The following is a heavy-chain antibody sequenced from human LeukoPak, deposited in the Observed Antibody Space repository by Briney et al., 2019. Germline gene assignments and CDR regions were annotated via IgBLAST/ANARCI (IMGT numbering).Heavy chain of an antibody. Sequence: ASVTVSCKASGYTFTGYYMHWVRQAPGQGLEWMGWINPNSGGTNYAQKFQGRVTMTRDTSISTAYMELRRLRLDDTDVDYCLYFRQGEPGSFDSWGQGTLVTVSS. CDR1: GYTFTGYY. V-gene: IGHV1-2*02. D-gene: IGHD1-14*01. CDR3: LYFRQGEPGSFDS. J-gene: IGHJ4*02. CDR2: INPNSGGT.